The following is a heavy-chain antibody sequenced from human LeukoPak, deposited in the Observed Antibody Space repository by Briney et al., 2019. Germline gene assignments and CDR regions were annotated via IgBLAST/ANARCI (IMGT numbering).Heavy chain of an antibody. D-gene: IGHD1-26*01. CDR3: TRTYSGSYPVHY. J-gene: IGHJ4*02. CDR1: GFSLSTSGIC. Sequence: VSGPALVKPTQTLTLTCTFSGFSLSTSGICVGWIRQPPGKALGWLALIDWDADTYYSTSLKTRLTISKVTSKNQVVLTMTNMDPVDTATYYCTRTYSGSYPVHYWGQGTLVTVSS. CDR2: IDWDADT. V-gene: IGHV2-70*13.